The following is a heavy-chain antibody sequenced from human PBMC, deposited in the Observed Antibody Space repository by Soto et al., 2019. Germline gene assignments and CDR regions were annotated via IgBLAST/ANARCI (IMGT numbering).Heavy chain of an antibody. V-gene: IGHV3-23*01. J-gene: IGHJ4*02. Sequence: SLRLSCAASGFTFSSYAMSWVRQAPGKGLEWVSAISGSGGSTYYADSVKGRFTISRDNSKNTLYLQMNSLRAEDTAVYYCAKDYSNYVYYFDYWGQGTLVTVSS. CDR2: ISGSGGST. CDR3: AKDYSNYVYYFDY. D-gene: IGHD4-4*01. CDR1: GFTFSSYA.